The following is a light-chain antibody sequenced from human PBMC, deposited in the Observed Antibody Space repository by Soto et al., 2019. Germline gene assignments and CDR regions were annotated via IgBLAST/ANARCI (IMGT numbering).Light chain of an antibody. CDR3: QQYNTYPHT. Sequence: DIQMTQSPSTLSASVGDRVTITCRASQTISNWLAWYQQKPGKAPKVLIFDASTLDRGVPSRFSGRRSGTDFTLTITSLHPSPFAPYYCQQYNTYPHTVGGGTTVDSK. CDR1: QTISNW. CDR2: DAS. V-gene: IGKV1-5*01. J-gene: IGKJ4*01.